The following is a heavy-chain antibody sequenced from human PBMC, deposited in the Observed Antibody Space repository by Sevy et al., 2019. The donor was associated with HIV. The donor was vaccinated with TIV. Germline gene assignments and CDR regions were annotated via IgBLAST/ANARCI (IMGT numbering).Heavy chain of an antibody. J-gene: IGHJ6*02. CDR2: ISGSGGST. CDR3: AKATDTAMANYYYGMDV. Sequence: GESLKISCAASGFTFSSYAMSWVRQAPGKGLEWVSAISGSGGSTYYADSVKGRFTISRDNSKNTLYLQMNSLRAEDTAVYYCAKATDTAMANYYYGMDVWGQGTTVNVSS. CDR1: GFTFSSYA. D-gene: IGHD5-18*01. V-gene: IGHV3-23*01.